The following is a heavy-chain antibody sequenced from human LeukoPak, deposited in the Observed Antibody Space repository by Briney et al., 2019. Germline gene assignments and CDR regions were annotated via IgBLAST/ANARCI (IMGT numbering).Heavy chain of an antibody. V-gene: IGHV3-30*18. CDR3: AKDIQDTAMVSVYGMDV. CDR1: GFTFSSYG. Sequence: GGSLRLSCAASGFTFSSYGMHWVRQAPGKGLEWVAVISYDGSNKYYADSVKGRFTISRDNSKNTLYLQMNSLRAEDTAVYYCAKDIQDTAMVSVYGMDVWGQGTTVTVSS. J-gene: IGHJ6*02. D-gene: IGHD5-18*01. CDR2: ISYDGSNK.